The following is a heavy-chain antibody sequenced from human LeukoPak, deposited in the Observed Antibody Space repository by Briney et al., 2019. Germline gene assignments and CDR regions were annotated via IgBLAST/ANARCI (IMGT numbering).Heavy chain of an antibody. CDR3: TRDLRSSWYFDF. CDR1: GYQFSEYY. D-gene: IGHD6-13*01. J-gene: IGHJ4*02. CDR2: INPISGVT. V-gene: IGHV1-2*02. Sequence: ASAKVSCKASGYQFSEYYIHWVRQAPGQGLEWMGWINPISGVTKYAEKFQGRVTMTRDTSITTAYMELSSLGSKDTAVYFCTRDLRSSWYFDFWGQGTLVTVSS.